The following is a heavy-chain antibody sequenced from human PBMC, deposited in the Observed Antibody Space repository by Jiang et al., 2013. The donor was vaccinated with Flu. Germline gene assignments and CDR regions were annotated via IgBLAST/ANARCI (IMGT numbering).Heavy chain of an antibody. D-gene: IGHD3-16*02. V-gene: IGHV3-64*07. CDR1: GFTFSTYA. J-gene: IGHJ3*02. CDR3: ARPMDGSRRLRFGELSLYDAFDI. CDR2: ISSNGGST. Sequence: SGGGLVKPGGSLRLSCAASGFTFSTYAMHWVRQAPGKGLEFVSVISSNGGSTYYADSVKGRFTVSRDNSKNTLYLQMGSLRAEDMAVYYCARPMDGSRRLRFGELSLYDAFDIWGQGTMVTVSS.